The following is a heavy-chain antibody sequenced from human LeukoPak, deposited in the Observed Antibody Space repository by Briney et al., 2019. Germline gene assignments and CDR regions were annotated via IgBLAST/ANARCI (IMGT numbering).Heavy chain of an antibody. CDR2: IYYSGST. V-gene: IGHV4-59*01. CDR1: GGSISSYY. D-gene: IGHD1-1*01. J-gene: IGHJ4*02. Sequence: SETLSLTCTVSGGSISSYYWSWIRQPPGKGLEWIGYIYYSGSTNYDPSLKSRVTISVDTSKNQFSLKLSSVTAADTAVYYCARVRAWLELDYWGQGTLVTVSS. CDR3: ARVRAWLELDY.